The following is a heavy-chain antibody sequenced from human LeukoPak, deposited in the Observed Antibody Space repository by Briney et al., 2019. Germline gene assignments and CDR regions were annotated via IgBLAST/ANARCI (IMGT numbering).Heavy chain of an antibody. CDR3: ASSLYDSSGYYTFDY. Sequence: ASVKVSCKASGYTFTSYGISWVRQAPGQGLEWMGWISAYNGNTNYAQKLQGRVTMTTDTSTSTAYMELRSLRSDDTAVYYCASSLYDSSGYYTFDYWGQGTLVTVSS. V-gene: IGHV1-18*01. J-gene: IGHJ4*02. D-gene: IGHD3-22*01. CDR1: GYTFTSYG. CDR2: ISAYNGNT.